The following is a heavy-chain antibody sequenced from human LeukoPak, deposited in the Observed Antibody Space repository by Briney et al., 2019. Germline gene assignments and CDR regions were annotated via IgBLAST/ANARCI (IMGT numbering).Heavy chain of an antibody. CDR3: ARVYGGNYNDY. V-gene: IGHV3-21*01. CDR2: ISSTSSSI. Sequence: PGGSLRLSCAASGFTFSSYSMNWVRQAPGKGLEWVSSISSTSSSIYYADSVKGRFTISRDNAKNTLYLQMNSLRAEDTAVYYCARVYGGNYNDYWGQGTLVTVSS. D-gene: IGHD4-23*01. J-gene: IGHJ4*02. CDR1: GFTFSSYS.